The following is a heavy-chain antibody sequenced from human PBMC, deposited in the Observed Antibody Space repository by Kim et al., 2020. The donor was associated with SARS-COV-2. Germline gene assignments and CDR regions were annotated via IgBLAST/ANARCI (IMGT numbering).Heavy chain of an antibody. Sequence: LKSRVTISVDTAKNQFSLKLSSVTAADTAVYYCARESTIFGVVIRNWFDPWGQGTLVTVSS. J-gene: IGHJ5*02. CDR3: ARESTIFGVVIRNWFDP. V-gene: IGHV4-39*07. D-gene: IGHD3-3*01.